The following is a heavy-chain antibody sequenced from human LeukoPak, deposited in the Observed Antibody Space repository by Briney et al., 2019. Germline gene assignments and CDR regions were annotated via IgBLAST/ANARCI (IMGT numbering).Heavy chain of an antibody. CDR2: IYYSGST. J-gene: IGHJ4*02. D-gene: IGHD6-19*01. V-gene: IGHV4-59*01. Sequence: PSETLSLTCTVSGGSISSYYWSWIRQPPGKGLEWIGSIYYSGSTNYNPSLKSRVTISVDTSKNQFSLKLSSVTAADTAVYYCARVESGYSSGWPPSFDYWGQGTLVTVSS. CDR1: GGSISSYY. CDR3: ARVESGYSSGWPPSFDY.